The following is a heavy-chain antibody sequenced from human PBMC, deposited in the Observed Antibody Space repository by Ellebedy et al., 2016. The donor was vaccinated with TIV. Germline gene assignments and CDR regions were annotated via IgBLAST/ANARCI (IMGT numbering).Heavy chain of an antibody. CDR1: GYTFTSYY. CDR2: INPSGGST. Sequence: ASVKVSXKASGYTFTSYYMHWVRQAPGQGLEWMGIINPSGGSTNYAQKFQGWVTMTRDTSISTAYMELSRLRSDDTAVYYCARGAPGDYWGQGTLVTVSS. J-gene: IGHJ4*02. D-gene: IGHD3-10*01. CDR3: ARGAPGDY. V-gene: IGHV1-2*04.